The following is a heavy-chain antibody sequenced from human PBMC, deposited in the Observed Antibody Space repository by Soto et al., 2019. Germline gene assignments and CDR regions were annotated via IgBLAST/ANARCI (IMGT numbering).Heavy chain of an antibody. D-gene: IGHD3-3*01. J-gene: IGHJ4*02. CDR1: GYTFTNYA. V-gene: IGHV1-18*01. Sequence: QVQMVQSGAEAKRSGASVKVSCRVSGYTFTNYAITWVRQAPGQGLEWMGWISPYNAYTNYAQRLQGRVTMTTETSTQTAYMELRSLTSDDTAVYYCARGSGTFDSWGQGTLVTVSS. CDR2: ISPYNAYT. CDR3: ARGSGTFDS.